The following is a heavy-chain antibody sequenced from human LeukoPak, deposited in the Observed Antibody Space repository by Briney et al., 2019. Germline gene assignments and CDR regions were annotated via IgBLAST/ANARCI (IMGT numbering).Heavy chain of an antibody. CDR3: ARGFMITFGGVIVIFRD. D-gene: IGHD3-16*02. J-gene: IGHJ4*02. CDR2: INPNSGGT. V-gene: IGHV1-2*02. CDR1: GYTFTGYY. Sequence: GASVTVSCKASGYTFTGYYMHWVRQAPGQGLEWMGWINPNSGGTNYAQKFQGRVTMTRDTSISTAYMELSKLRSDDTAVYYCARGFMITFGGVIVIFRDWGQGTLVTVSS.